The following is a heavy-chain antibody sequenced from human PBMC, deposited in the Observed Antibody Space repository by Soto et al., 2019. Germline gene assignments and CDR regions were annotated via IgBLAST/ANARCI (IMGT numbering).Heavy chain of an antibody. CDR2: IYYSGST. J-gene: IGHJ4*02. V-gene: IGHV4-31*03. D-gene: IGHD2-2*01. CDR3: ARGRSSTSPYPIGY. CDR1: GGSISSGGYY. Sequence: QVQLQESVPGLVKPSQTLSLTCTVSGGSISSGGYYWSWIRQHPGKGLEWIGYIYYSGSTYYNPSLKSRVTISVYTSKNQFSLKLSSVTAADTAVYYCARGRSSTSPYPIGYWCQGTLVTVSS.